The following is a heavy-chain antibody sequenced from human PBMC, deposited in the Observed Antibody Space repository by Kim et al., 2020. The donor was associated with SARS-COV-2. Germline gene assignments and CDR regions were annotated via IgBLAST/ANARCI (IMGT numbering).Heavy chain of an antibody. V-gene: IGHV3-23*01. J-gene: IGHJ4*02. D-gene: IGHD3-22*01. CDR3: AKDPRITMIVVVITTVD. Sequence: VQGRFTISKDNSKTTLYLQMNSLRAEDTAVYYCAKDPRITMIVVVITTVDWGQGTLVTVSS.